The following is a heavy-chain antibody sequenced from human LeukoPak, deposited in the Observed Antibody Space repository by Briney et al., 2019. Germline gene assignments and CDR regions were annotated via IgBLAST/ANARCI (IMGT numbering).Heavy chain of an antibody. Sequence: SETLSLTCAVYGGSFSGYYWSWIRQPPGKGLEWIGEINHSGSTNYNPSLTSRVTISVDTSKNQFSLKLSSVTAADTAVYYCASSIPGGYCSGGSCNDYWGQGTLVTVSS. J-gene: IGHJ4*02. V-gene: IGHV4-34*01. D-gene: IGHD2-15*01. CDR1: GGSFSGYY. CDR3: ASSIPGGYCSGGSCNDY. CDR2: INHSGST.